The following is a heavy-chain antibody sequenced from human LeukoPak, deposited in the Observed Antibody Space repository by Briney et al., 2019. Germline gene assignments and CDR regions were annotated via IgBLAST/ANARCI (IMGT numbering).Heavy chain of an antibody. D-gene: IGHD3-22*01. J-gene: IGHJ3*02. CDR3: ARVNYYDSSGYYFNALDI. CDR1: GFTVSSNY. Sequence: PGGSLRLSCAASGFTVSSNYMSWVRQAPGKGLEWVSVIYSGGSTYYADSVKGRFTISRDNSKNTLYLQMNSLRAEDTAVYYCARVNYYDSSGYYFNALDIWGQGTMVTVSS. CDR2: IYSGGST. V-gene: IGHV3-53*01.